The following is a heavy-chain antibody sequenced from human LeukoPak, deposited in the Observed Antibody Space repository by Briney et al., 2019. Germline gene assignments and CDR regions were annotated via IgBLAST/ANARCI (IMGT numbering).Heavy chain of an antibody. CDR1: GFTFSSYW. CDR2: IKQDGSEK. D-gene: IGHD2-8*01. CDR3: VCYGIAPPY. Sequence: GGSLRLSCTASGFTFSSYWMNWVRQAPGKGLEWVANIKQDGSEKYYVDSVKGRFTISRDNAKNTLYLQMNTLRVEDTAVYYCVCYGIAPPYWGQGTLVTVSS. V-gene: IGHV3-7*02. J-gene: IGHJ4*02.